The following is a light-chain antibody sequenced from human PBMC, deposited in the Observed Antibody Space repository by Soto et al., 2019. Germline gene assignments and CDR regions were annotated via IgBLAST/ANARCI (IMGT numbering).Light chain of an antibody. CDR1: QSLGSD. CDR3: QHLNGYPIT. J-gene: IGKJ5*01. V-gene: IGKV3-15*01. CDR2: GAS. Sequence: EIVITQSPGTLSLSPGDTATLSCRASQSLGSDLAWYQQKPGQAPRLLIFGASARPTGIPARISGSGSGTEFTLTISSLRSEDFATYYCQHLNGYPITFGQGTRLEIK.